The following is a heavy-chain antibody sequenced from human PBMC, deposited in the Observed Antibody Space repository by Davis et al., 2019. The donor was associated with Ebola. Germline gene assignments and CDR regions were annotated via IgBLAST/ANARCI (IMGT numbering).Heavy chain of an antibody. Sequence: ETLSLTCVASGFTFSNYAMNWVRQAPGKGLEWVSTISSSSNYIYYAESVKGRFTISRDNAKNSLTLQMNSLGADDTAVYYCARGRRLLADAFHIWGQGTMVTASS. CDR2: ISSSSNYI. J-gene: IGHJ3*02. CDR3: ARGRRLLADAFHI. D-gene: IGHD2-8*02. CDR1: GFTFSNYA. V-gene: IGHV3-21*01.